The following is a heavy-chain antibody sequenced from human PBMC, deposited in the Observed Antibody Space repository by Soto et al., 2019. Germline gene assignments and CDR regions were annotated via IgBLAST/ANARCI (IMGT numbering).Heavy chain of an antibody. D-gene: IGHD1-26*01. Sequence: GGSLRLSCAASGFTFSSYGMHWVRQAPGKGLEWVAVISYDGSNKYYADSVKGRFTISRDNSKNTLYLQRNSLIAEDPAVYFCTIGVLAIVVATTVTGGFVSRGRGTLV. CDR3: TIGVLAIVVATTVTGGFVS. J-gene: IGHJ4*02. CDR1: GFTFSSYG. CDR2: ISYDGSNK. V-gene: IGHV3-30*03.